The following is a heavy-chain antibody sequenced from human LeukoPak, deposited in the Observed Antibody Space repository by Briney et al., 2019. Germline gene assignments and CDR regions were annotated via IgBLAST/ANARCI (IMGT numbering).Heavy chain of an antibody. Sequence: SETLSLTCAVSGDSISRGGYSWSWIRQPPGQGLEWIGYIYHGGSAYYSPPLKSRVPISLDKSRNQFSLERSSVTAADTAVYSCARYFSAGPFEWFDPWGQGTLVTVSS. CDR3: ARYFSAGPFEWFDP. J-gene: IGHJ5*02. D-gene: IGHD2/OR15-2a*01. CDR2: IYHGGSA. CDR1: GDSISRGGYS. V-gene: IGHV4-30-2*01.